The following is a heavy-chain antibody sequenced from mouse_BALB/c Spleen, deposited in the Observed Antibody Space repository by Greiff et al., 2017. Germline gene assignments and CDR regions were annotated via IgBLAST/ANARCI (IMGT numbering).Heavy chain of an antibody. CDR1: GFTFSSFG. J-gene: IGHJ4*01. CDR3: ARPTTATFYYAMDY. Sequence: EVMLVESGGGLVQPGGSRKLSCAASGFTFSSFGMHWVRQAPEKGLEWVAYISSGSSTIYYADTVKGRFTISRDNPKNTLFLQMTSLRSEDTAMYYCARPTTATFYYAMDYWGQGTSVTVSS. CDR2: ISSGSSTI. V-gene: IGHV5-17*02. D-gene: IGHD1-2*01.